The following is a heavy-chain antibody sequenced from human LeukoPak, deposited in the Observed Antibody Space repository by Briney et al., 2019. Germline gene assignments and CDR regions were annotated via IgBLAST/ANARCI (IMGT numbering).Heavy chain of an antibody. V-gene: IGHV4-59*01. D-gene: IGHD1-26*01. Sequence: ASETLPLTCTVSGGSISSYYWSWIRQPPGKGLEWIGYIYYSGSTNYNPSLKSRVTISVDTSKNQFSLKLSSVTAADTAVYYCARMGSWKKYYFDYWGQGTLVTVSS. CDR3: ARMGSWKKYYFDY. CDR2: IYYSGST. CDR1: GGSISSYY. J-gene: IGHJ4*02.